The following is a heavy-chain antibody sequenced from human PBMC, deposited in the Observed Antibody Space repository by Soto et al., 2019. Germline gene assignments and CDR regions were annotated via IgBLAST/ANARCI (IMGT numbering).Heavy chain of an antibody. CDR3: AGLPYSADNRHFDY. V-gene: IGHV3-11*06. J-gene: IGHJ4*02. CDR2: INPTSGNI. CDR1: GFIFSHYY. Sequence: QVQMVESGGGLVKPGGPLRLSCAASGFIFSHYYMGWIRQAPGKGLEWVSYINPTSGNINYADSVKGRFTISRDNARNSLYLQMNSLTADDTAMYYCAGLPYSADNRHFDYWGQGTLVTVSS. D-gene: IGHD4-4*01.